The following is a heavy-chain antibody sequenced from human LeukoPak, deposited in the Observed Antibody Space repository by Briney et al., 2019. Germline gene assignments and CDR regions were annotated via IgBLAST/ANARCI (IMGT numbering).Heavy chain of an antibody. CDR3: ARTTEGGYTYGYFYYYYMDV. CDR2: INPSGGST. CDR1: GYTFTSYY. D-gene: IGHD5-18*01. J-gene: IGHJ6*03. V-gene: IGHV1-46*01. Sequence: ASAKVSCKASGYTFTSYYMHWVRQAPGQGLEWMGIINPSGGSTSYAQKFQGRVTMTRDMSTSTVYMELSSLRSDDTAVYYCARTTEGGYTYGYFYYYYMDVWGKGTTVTISS.